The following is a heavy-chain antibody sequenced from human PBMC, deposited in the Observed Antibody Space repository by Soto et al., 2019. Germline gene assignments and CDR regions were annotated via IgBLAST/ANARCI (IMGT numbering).Heavy chain of an antibody. D-gene: IGHD6-13*01. CDR1: GFTFSSYS. Sequence: GGSLRLSCAASGFTFSSYSMNWVRQAPGKGLEWVSSISSSSSYIYYADSVKGRFTISRDNAKNSLYLQMNSLRAEDTAVYYCARGIAAAGAHAFDIWGQGTMVTVSS. CDR3: ARGIAAAGAHAFDI. J-gene: IGHJ3*02. CDR2: ISSSSSYI. V-gene: IGHV3-21*01.